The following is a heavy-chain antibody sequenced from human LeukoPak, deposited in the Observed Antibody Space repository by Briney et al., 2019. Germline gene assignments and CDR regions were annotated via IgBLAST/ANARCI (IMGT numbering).Heavy chain of an antibody. J-gene: IGHJ3*02. CDR1: GGSFSGYY. CDR2: INHSGST. V-gene: IGHV4-34*01. D-gene: IGHD5-18*01. Sequence: SETLSLTCAVYGGSFSGYYWSWIRQPPGKGLEWIGEINHSGSTNYNPSLKSRVTISVDTSKNQFSLKLSSVTAADTAVYYCARAQAIYSYGRTKNDAFDIWGQGTMVTVSS. CDR3: ARAQAIYSYGRTKNDAFDI.